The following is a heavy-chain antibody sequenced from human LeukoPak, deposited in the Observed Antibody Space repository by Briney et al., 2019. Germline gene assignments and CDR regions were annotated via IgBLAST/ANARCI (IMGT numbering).Heavy chain of an antibody. Sequence: ASVTLSCKASGYTFTGHSNHWVRQAPGQGLEWMGWINPRSGDTNFAQKFQGRVTMTTDTSISTAYMELYRLRSDDTAVYFCARDQVWYSNGLKSYYYYYCMDVWGQGTTVTVSS. V-gene: IGHV1-2*02. D-gene: IGHD6-19*01. CDR2: INPRSGDT. J-gene: IGHJ6*02. CDR1: GYTFTGHS. CDR3: ARDQVWYSNGLKSYYYYYCMDV.